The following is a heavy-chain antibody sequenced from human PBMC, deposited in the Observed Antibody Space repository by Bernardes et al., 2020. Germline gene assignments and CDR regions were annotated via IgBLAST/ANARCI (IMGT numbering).Heavy chain of an antibody. CDR2: ISGSGGST. J-gene: IGHJ6*02. V-gene: IGHV3-23*01. CDR3: AKATSLSPRSGMDV. Sequence: GGSLRLSCAASGFTFSSYAMSWVRQAPGKGLEWVSAISGSGGSTYYADSVKGRFTISRDNSKNTLYLQMNSLRAEDTAVYYCAKATSLSPRSGMDVWGQGTTVTVSS. CDR1: GFTFSSYA.